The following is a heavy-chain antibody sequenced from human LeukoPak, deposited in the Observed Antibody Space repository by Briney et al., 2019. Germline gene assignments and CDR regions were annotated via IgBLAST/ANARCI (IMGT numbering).Heavy chain of an antibody. CDR2: INHSGST. CDR3: ARALGKVAATVANYYYMDV. D-gene: IGHD2-15*01. V-gene: IGHV4-34*01. J-gene: IGHJ6*03. CDR1: GGSFSGYY. Sequence: PSETLSLTCAVYGGSFSGYYWSWIRQPPGKGLEWMGEINHSGSTNYNPSPKSRVTISVDTSKNQFSLKLSSVTAADTAVYYCARALGKVAATVANYYYMDVWGKGTTVTVSS.